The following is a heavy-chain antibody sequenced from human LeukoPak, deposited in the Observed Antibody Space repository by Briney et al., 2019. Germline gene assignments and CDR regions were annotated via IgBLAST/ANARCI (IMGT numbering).Heavy chain of an antibody. CDR1: GYSFVTSG. J-gene: IGHJ4*02. CDR2: ISPFNGKT. V-gene: IGHV1-18*01. D-gene: IGHD3-16*01. CDR3: ARDSGGRGHFDF. Sequence: GASVKVSCKASGYSFVTSGITWVRQAPGHGLKWMGWISPFNGKTRFAEEFQDRLTMTTDTPTRTAYMELRSLRSDDTAVYYCARDSGGRGHFDFWGQGTLVTVSS.